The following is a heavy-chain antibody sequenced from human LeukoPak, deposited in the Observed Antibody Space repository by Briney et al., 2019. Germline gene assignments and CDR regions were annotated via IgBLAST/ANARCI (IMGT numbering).Heavy chain of an antibody. CDR1: GFTFSSYA. V-gene: IGHV3-21*01. Sequence: KPGGSLRLSCAASGFTFSSYAMSWVRQAPGKGLEWVSSISSSSSYIYYADSVKGRFTISRDNAKNSLYLQMNSLRAEDTAVYYCARDLVVVITTPTAWNWGQGTLVTVSS. J-gene: IGHJ4*02. D-gene: IGHD3-22*01. CDR3: ARDLVVVITTPTAWN. CDR2: ISSSSSYI.